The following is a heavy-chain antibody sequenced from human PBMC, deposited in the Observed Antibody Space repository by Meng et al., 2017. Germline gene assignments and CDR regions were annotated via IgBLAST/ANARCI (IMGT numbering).Heavy chain of an antibody. D-gene: IGHD3-3*01. J-gene: IGHJ6*02. Sequence: GESLKISCAASGFTFSIYWMSWVRQAPGKGLEWVANIKQDGSEKYYVDSVKGRFTISRDNSKNTLYLQMNSLRAEDTAVYYCARDLRSYDFWSGYYTPFKNYYYYYGMDVWGQGTTVTSP. CDR3: ARDLRSYDFWSGYYTPFKNYYYYYGMDV. CDR2: IKQDGSEK. CDR1: GFTFSIYW. V-gene: IGHV3-7*01.